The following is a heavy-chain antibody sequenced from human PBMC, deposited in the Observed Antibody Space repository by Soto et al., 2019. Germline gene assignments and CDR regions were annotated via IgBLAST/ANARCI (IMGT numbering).Heavy chain of an antibody. CDR1: GGSISSYY. D-gene: IGHD6-25*01. V-gene: IGHV4-59*01. CDR2: IYYSGST. Sequence: SETLSLTCTVSGGSISSYYWSWIRQPPGKGLEWIGYIYYSGSTNYNPSLKSRVTISVDTSKNQFSLKLSSVTAADTAVYYCARLGYSSASSSLGYYYYYMDVWGKGTTVTVSS. CDR3: ARLGYSSASSSLGYYYYYMDV. J-gene: IGHJ6*03.